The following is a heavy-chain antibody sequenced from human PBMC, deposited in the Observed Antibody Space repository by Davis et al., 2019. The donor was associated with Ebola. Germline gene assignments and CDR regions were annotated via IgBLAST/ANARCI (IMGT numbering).Heavy chain of an antibody. CDR2: INPNSGGT. CDR3: AREGYCSGGSCLYFDY. D-gene: IGHD2-15*01. Sequence: ASVKVSCKASGGTFSSYTITWVRQAPGQGLEWMGWINPNSGGTNYAQKFQGRVTMTRDTSISTAYMELSRLRSDDTAVYYCAREGYCSGGSCLYFDYWGQGTLVTVSS. CDR1: GGTFSSYT. J-gene: IGHJ4*02. V-gene: IGHV1-2*02.